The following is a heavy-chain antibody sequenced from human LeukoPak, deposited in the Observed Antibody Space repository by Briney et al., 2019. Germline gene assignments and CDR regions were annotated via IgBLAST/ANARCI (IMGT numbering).Heavy chain of an antibody. CDR2: ISASGDNT. CDR3: ARRPPRYDSWSCSVDGKSTSLCLDHWFDP. V-gene: IGHV3-23*01. Sequence: PGGSLRLSCPASGFSSTSYAMSWVRQAPGKGLEWVSGISASGDNTNYADSVKGRFTISRDNSKKTLYLQIKSLRAEDTAVYYCARRPPRYDSWSCSVDGKSTSLCLDHWFDPRGQGTLVTVSS. J-gene: IGHJ5*02. D-gene: IGHD3-3*01. CDR1: GFSSTSYA.